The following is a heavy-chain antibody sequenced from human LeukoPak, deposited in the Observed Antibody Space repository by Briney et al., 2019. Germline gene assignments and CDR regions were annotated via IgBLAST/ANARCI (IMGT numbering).Heavy chain of an antibody. V-gene: IGHV1-69*13. CDR2: IIPIFGTA. CDR3: AREVPAAPGAFDI. CDR1: VGTFSSYA. D-gene: IGHD2-2*01. J-gene: IGHJ3*02. Sequence: SVTVSCKASVGTFSSYAISWVRQAPGQGLEWMGGIIPIFGTANYAQKFQGRVTITADESTSTAYMELSSLRSEDTAVYYCAREVPAAPGAFDIWGQGTMVTVSS.